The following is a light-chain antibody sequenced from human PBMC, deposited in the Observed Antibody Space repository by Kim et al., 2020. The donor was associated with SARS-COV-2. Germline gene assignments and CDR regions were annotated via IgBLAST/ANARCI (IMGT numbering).Light chain of an antibody. CDR1: QSVNTK. V-gene: IGKV3D-15*01. Sequence: VSPGERATLPGRASQSVNTKLAWYQQKGGRPPRILIYGASTRATGVPARFSGSGSGTDFTLTISSLQSEDFAVYYCQQYHDWAETFGQGTKVDIK. CDR2: GAS. CDR3: QQYHDWAET. J-gene: IGKJ1*01.